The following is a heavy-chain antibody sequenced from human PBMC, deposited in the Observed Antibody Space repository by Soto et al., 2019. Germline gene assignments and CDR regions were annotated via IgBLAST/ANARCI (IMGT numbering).Heavy chain of an antibody. Sequence: SATLDLTSAVYRWTFSGYVWSWIRQPPGKGLEWIGEINHSGTTNYNPSLKSRVTISVDTSKDQLSLKLSSVTAADTAVYYCAKDRPPARAHGPFDYGGQGTLVTGSS. V-gene: IGHV4-34*08. D-gene: IGHD2-2*01. CDR1: RWTFSGYV. J-gene: IGHJ4*02. CDR2: INHSGTT. CDR3: AKDRPPARAHGPFDY.